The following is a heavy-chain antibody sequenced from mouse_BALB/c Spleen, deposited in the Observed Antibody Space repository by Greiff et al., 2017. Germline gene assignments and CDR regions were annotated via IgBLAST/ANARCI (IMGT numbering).Heavy chain of an antibody. V-gene: IGHV1-15*01. CDR2: IDPETGGT. J-gene: IGHJ3*01. CDR1: GYTFTDYE. Sequence: VQLQQSGAELVRPGASVTLSCKASGYTFTDYEMHWVKQTPVHGLEWIGAIDPETGGTAYNQKFKGKATLTADKSSSTAYMELRSLTSEDSAVYYCTRGSFAYWGQGTLVTVSA. CDR3: TRGSFAY.